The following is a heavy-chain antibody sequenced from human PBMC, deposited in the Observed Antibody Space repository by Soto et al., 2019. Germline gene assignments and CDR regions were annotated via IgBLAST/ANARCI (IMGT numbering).Heavy chain of an antibody. Sequence: QVQLVESGGGLVKPGGSLRLSCAASGFTFSDYYMSWIRQAPGKGLEWVSYISSSGSTIYYADSVKGRFTISRDNAKNSLDLQMNSQRAEDTAVYYCARDPLDNWNDGSRGLFDPWGQGTLVTVSS. CDR1: GFTFSDYY. CDR2: ISSSGSTI. CDR3: ARDPLDNWNDGSRGLFDP. D-gene: IGHD1-20*01. J-gene: IGHJ5*02. V-gene: IGHV3-11*01.